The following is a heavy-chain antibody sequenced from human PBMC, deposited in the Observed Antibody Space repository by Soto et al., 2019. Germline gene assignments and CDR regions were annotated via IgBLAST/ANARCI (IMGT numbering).Heavy chain of an antibody. D-gene: IGHD5-18*01. V-gene: IGHV3-30-3*01. CDR2: ISYDGSNK. Sequence: QVQLVESGGGVVQPGRSLRLSCAASGFTFSSYAMHWVRQAPGKGLEWVAVISYDGSNKYYADSVKGRFTISRDNSKNTLYLQMNSLRAEDTAVYYCARDPGWQEGQLWFFDYWGQGTLVTVSS. J-gene: IGHJ4*02. CDR3: ARDPGWQEGQLWFFDY. CDR1: GFTFSSYA.